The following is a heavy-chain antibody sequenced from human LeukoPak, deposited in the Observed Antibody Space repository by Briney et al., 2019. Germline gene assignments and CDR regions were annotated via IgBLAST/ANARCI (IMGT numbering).Heavy chain of an antibody. Sequence: GGSLRLSCAASGFTFSSYWMHWVRQVPGKGLVWVSRINSDGRSTSYVDSVKDRFTISRDNAKNTLYLQMNNLRAEDTAVYYCARDVWGDRDSCFDCWGQGTLVTVSS. V-gene: IGHV3-74*01. CDR3: ARDVWGDRDSCFDC. D-gene: IGHD2-2*01. CDR1: GFTFSSYW. CDR2: INSDGRST. J-gene: IGHJ4*02.